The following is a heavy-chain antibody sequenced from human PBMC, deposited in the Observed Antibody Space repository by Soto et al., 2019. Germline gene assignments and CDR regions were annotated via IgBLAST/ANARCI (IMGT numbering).Heavy chain of an antibody. V-gene: IGHV3-64D*06. D-gene: IGHD2-15*01. CDR3: VKVSGYCTGGSCFSYFDY. J-gene: IGHJ4*02. Sequence: GGSLRLSCSGSGSTFSHHSLYWVRQPPGKGLQCVSSISGSGGNIYYAESVKGRFTISRDNSKNTLYLQMTSLSSEDSAVYYCVKVSGYCTGGSCFSYFDYWGQGTPVTVSS. CDR1: GSTFSHHS. CDR2: ISGSGGNI.